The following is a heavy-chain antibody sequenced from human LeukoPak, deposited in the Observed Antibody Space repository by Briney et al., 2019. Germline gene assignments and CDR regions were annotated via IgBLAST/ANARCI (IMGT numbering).Heavy chain of an antibody. CDR2: IHPRRGDT. CDR3: ARDGDYGTGSYYRGCIDY. D-gene: IGHD3-10*01. CDR1: GYSFTAFY. J-gene: IGHJ4*02. V-gene: IGHV1-2*02. Sequence: GASVKVSCKTSGYSFTAFYIHWVRQAPGQGLEWMGWIHPRRGDTNYAQKFQGRVTMTRDTSISTAYLDLSSLRSDDTAVYYCARDGDYGTGSYYRGCIDYWGQGTPVTVSP.